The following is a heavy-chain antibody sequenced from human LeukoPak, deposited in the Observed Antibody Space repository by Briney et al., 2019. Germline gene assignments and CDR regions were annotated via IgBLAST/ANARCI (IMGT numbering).Heavy chain of an antibody. CDR1: GYTLTELS. Sequence: GASVKVSCQVSGYTLTELSLHWVRQAPGKGLEWMGGFDPEDGETIYAQKFQGRVTMTDDTSTDKAYMELSRLRSEDTAVYYCATGGWDVLLGAFDIWGQGTMVTVPS. V-gene: IGHV1-24*01. CDR3: ATGGWDVLLGAFDI. D-gene: IGHD2/OR15-2a*01. J-gene: IGHJ3*02. CDR2: FDPEDGET.